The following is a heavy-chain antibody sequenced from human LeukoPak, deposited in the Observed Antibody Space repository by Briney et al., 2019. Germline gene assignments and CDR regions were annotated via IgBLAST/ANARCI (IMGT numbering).Heavy chain of an antibody. D-gene: IGHD5-12*01. CDR1: GFTFSSYA. CDR2: ISGSGGST. CDR3: ATSPGGYSGYDRYPDY. V-gene: IGHV3-23*01. J-gene: IGHJ4*02. Sequence: GGSLRLSCAASGFTFSSYAMSWVRQAPGKGLEWVSAISGSGGSTYYADSVKGRFTISRDNSKNTLYLQMNSLRAEDTAVYYCATSPGGYSGYDRYPDYWGQGTLVTVSS.